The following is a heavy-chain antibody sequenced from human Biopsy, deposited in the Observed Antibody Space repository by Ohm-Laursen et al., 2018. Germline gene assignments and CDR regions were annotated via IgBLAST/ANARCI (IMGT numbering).Heavy chain of an antibody. Sequence: TLSLTCTVSGGPIDSYYWSWIRQPPGKALEWIGYIYFTRRTSYNPSLKSRVTMSVNTSKKQFSLRLSSVTAADTAVYYCASAGYNPDWNFDLWGRGTRVTVSS. V-gene: IGHV4-59*12. CDR3: ASAGYNPDWNFDL. J-gene: IGHJ2*01. CDR1: GGPIDSYY. CDR2: IYFTRRT. D-gene: IGHD5-24*01.